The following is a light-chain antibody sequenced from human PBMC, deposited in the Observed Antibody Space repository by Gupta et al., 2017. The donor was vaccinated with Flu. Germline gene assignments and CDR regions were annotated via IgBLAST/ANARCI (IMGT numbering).Light chain of an antibody. CDR1: QSLNNG. Sequence: IQLTQSPSTLSASVGRRVTITCRASQSLNNGVAWYQQKPGKAPKGLIYKVFNLQSGVPSRLSGSGAGADFTLIITSLQPEDSATYYCQQYNWAPWGFGQGTKVEIK. J-gene: IGKJ1*01. CDR2: KVF. CDR3: QQYNWAPWG. V-gene: IGKV1-5*01.